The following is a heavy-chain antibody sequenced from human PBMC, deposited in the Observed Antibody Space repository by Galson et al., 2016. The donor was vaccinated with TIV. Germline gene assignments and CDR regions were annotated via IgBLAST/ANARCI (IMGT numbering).Heavy chain of an antibody. J-gene: IGHJ4*02. V-gene: IGHV1-69*13. D-gene: IGHD6-19*01. CDR3: ARPVVGTGGRWYYFDS. CDR2: IVPIFDTT. Sequence: SVKVSCKASGGTFSNYAIVWVRQAPGQGLEWVGGIVPIFDTTNYAQKFQGRVTFTADDSTATAYMQLSSLTSEDTDIYFCARPVVGTGGRWYYFDSWGPGTLVTVSS. CDR1: GGTFSNYA.